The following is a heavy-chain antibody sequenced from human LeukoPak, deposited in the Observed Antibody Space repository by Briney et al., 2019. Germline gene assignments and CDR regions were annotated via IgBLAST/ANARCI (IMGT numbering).Heavy chain of an antibody. J-gene: IGHJ4*02. CDR1: GGSISSSNW. D-gene: IGHD3-22*01. Sequence: PSETPSLTCAVSGGSISSSNWWSWVRQPPTKGLEWIGEINHSGSTNYNPSLKSRVTISVDTSKNQFSLKLSSVTAADTAVYHCARMSLGRRKTYYYDSSGYYPFDYWGQGTLVTVSS. CDR3: ARMSLGRRKTYYYDSSGYYPFDY. CDR2: INHSGST. V-gene: IGHV4-4*02.